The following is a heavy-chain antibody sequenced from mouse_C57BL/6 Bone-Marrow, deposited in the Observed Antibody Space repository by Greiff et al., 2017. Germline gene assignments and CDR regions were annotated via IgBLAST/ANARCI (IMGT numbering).Heavy chain of an antibody. CDR2: IYPGNSDT. D-gene: IGHD1-1*01. Sequence: EVQLQQSGTVLARPGASVKMSCKTSGYTFTSYWMHWVKQRPGQGLEWIGAIYPGNSDTSYNQKFKGKAKLTAVTSASTAYMELSSLTNEDSAVYYCTSLIYYYGSSYAFCYAMDYWGQGTSVTVSS. CDR3: TSLIYYYGSSYAFCYAMDY. CDR1: GYTFTSYW. V-gene: IGHV1-5*01. J-gene: IGHJ4*01.